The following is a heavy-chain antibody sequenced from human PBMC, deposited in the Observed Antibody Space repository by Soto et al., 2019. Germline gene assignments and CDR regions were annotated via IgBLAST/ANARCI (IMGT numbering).Heavy chain of an antibody. V-gene: IGHV1-69*13. J-gene: IGHJ5*02. Sequence: SVKVSCKASGGTFSSYAISWVRQAPGQGLEWMGGIIPIFGTANYAQKFRGRVTITADESTSTAYMELSSLRSEDTAVYYCARDWTRRGYSYDWFDPWGQGTLVTVSS. CDR3: ARDWTRRGYSYDWFDP. CDR2: IIPIFGTA. D-gene: IGHD5-18*01. CDR1: GGTFSSYA.